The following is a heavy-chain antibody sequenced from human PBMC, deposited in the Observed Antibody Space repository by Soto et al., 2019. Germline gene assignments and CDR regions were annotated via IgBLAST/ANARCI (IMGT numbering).Heavy chain of an antibody. CDR3: ARDAELLLGQRDRDYDILTGYPGSY. V-gene: IGHV3-30-3*01. Sequence: GGSLRLSSAASGFTFSSYAMHWVRQTPVKGRDWVAVISYDGSNKYYADSVKGRFTISRDNSKNTLYLRMNSLRAEDTAVYYCARDAELLLGQRDRDYDILTGYPGSYWGQGT. CDR2: ISYDGSNK. D-gene: IGHD3-9*01. CDR1: GFTFSSYA. J-gene: IGHJ4*02.